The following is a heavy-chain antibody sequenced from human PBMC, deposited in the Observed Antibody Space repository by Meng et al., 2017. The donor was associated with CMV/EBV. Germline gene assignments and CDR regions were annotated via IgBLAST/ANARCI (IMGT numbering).Heavy chain of an antibody. D-gene: IGHD3-3*01. CDR1: GFTCSSYW. V-gene: IGHV3-7*01. Sequence: GESLKISCAASGFTCSSYWRSWVRQAPGTGLEWVANIKQDGSEKYYVDSVKGRFTISRDNAKNSLYLQMNSLRAEDTAVYYCARDPGVLRFLEWLGHGMDVWGQGTTVTVSS. J-gene: IGHJ6*02. CDR2: IKQDGSEK. CDR3: ARDPGVLRFLEWLGHGMDV.